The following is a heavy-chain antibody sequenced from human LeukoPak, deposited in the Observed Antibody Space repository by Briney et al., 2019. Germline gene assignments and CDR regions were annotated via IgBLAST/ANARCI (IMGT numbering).Heavy chain of an antibody. V-gene: IGHV1-2*04. Sequence: ASVKVSCKASGYTFTGYYMHWVRQAPGQGLEWMGRINPNSGGANYAQKFQGWVTMTRATSISTAYMELSRLRSDDTAVYYCARDFCGGDCYSRSTYMDVWGKGTTVTVSS. D-gene: IGHD2-21*02. CDR1: GYTFTGYY. J-gene: IGHJ6*04. CDR3: ARDFCGGDCYSRSTYMDV. CDR2: INPNSGGA.